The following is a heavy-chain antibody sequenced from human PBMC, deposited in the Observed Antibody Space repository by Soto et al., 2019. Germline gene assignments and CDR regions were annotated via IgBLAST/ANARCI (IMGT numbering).Heavy chain of an antibody. CDR1: GFTFSRYW. Sequence: EVQLVESGGGLVQPGGSLRLSCAASGFTFSRYWMNWVRQAPGKGLVWVSRVDSDGSGTSYADSVKGRFTISRDNAKNTIYLQMNSLRVEDTAVYYCVRDDYGFDYWAREPWSPSPQ. J-gene: IGHJ4*02. V-gene: IGHV3-74*01. CDR3: VRDDYGFDY. D-gene: IGHD3-16*01. CDR2: VDSDGSGT.